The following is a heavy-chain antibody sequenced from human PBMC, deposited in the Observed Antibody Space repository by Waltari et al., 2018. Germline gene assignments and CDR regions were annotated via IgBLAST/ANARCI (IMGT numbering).Heavy chain of an antibody. CDR2: MNPNSGNT. CDR1: GYTFTSYD. V-gene: IGHV1-8*01. D-gene: IGHD2-2*01. CDR3: ARPYCSSTSCFVLYYYYMDV. J-gene: IGHJ6*03. Sequence: QVQLVQSGAEVKKPGASVKVSCKASGYTFTSYDINWVRQATGQGLEWMGWMNPNSGNTGYAQKFQGRVTMTRNTSISTAYMELSSLRSEDTAVYYCARPYCSSTSCFVLYYYYMDVWGKGTTVTVSS.